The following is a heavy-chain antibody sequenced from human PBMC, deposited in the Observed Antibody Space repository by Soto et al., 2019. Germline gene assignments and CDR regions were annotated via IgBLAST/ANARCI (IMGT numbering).Heavy chain of an antibody. CDR1: GYSFASYW. D-gene: IGHD3-22*01. J-gene: IGHJ4*02. Sequence: PGESLKISCKGSGYSFASYWITWVRQKPGKGLEWMGRIDPSDSQTYYSPSFRGHVTISVTKSITTVFLQRSSLRASDTAMYYCARQIYDSDTGPNFQYYFDSWGQGTPVTVSS. V-gene: IGHV5-10-1*01. CDR3: ARQIYDSDTGPNFQYYFDS. CDR2: IDPSDSQT.